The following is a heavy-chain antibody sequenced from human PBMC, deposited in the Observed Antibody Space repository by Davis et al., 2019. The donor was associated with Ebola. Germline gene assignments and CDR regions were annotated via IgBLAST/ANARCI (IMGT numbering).Heavy chain of an antibody. V-gene: IGHV3-74*01. CDR1: GFSFNKYW. CDR3: ARDGFSVDIVATMDVDV. D-gene: IGHD5-12*01. J-gene: IGHJ6*02. Sequence: HTGGSLRLSCAASGFSFNKYWMHWVRQPPGKGLVWLSRIKSDGSTISYADSVKGRFTISRDNAKNSLYLQMNSLRAEDTAVYYCARDGFSVDIVATMDVDVWGQGTTVTVSS. CDR2: IKSDGSTI.